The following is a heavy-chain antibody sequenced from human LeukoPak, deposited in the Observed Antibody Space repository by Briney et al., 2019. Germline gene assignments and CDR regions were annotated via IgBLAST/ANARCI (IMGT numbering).Heavy chain of an antibody. D-gene: IGHD6-19*01. J-gene: IGHJ3*02. CDR1: GGSISSCY. V-gene: IGHV4-59*08. CDR2: IYYSGST. CDR3: AAPKAGYSSGWYAFDI. Sequence: SETLSLTCAVSGGSISSCYWSWIRQPPGKGLEWIGYIYYSGSTNYNPSLKSRVTISVDTSKNQFSLKLSSVTAADTAVYYCAAPKAGYSSGWYAFDIWGQGTMVTVSS.